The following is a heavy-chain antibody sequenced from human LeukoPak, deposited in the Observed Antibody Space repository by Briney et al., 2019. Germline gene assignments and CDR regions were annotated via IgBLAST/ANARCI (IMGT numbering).Heavy chain of an antibody. CDR3: ARDSAAVGATLDY. CDR2: INGDGSST. Sequence: GGSLRLSCAASGFTFSSYWMHWVRQAPGKGLVWVSRINGDGSSTDYADTVKGRFTISRDNAKKTLYLQMNSLRAEDTAVYYCARDSAAVGATLDYWGQGILVTVSS. D-gene: IGHD6-13*01. V-gene: IGHV3-74*01. CDR1: GFTFSSYW. J-gene: IGHJ4*02.